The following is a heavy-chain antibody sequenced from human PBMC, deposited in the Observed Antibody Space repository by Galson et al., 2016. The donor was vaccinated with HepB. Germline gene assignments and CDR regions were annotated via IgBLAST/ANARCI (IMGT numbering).Heavy chain of an antibody. D-gene: IGHD5-12*01. CDR2: INPNTGGT. V-gene: IGHV1-2*06. J-gene: IGHJ4*02. CDR3: ARAGKVLATIHLFFY. Sequence: SVKVSCKVSGYTFTDYNLHWVRQAPGQGLEWMGRINPNTGGTNFAHKFQGRVTMTRDKSISTAYMELSSLRSDDTAIYYCARAGKVLATIHLFFYWGQGTLVTVSS. CDR1: GYTFTDYN.